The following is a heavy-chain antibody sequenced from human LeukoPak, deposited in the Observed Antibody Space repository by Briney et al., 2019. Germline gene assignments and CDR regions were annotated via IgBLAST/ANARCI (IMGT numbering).Heavy chain of an antibody. CDR3: AKGTMIAPFDY. Sequence: GGSLRLSCAASGFTFSSYSMNWVRQAPGKGLEWVSYISSSSSTIYYADSVKGRFTISRDNPKNTLYLQMNSLRAEDTAVYYCAKGTMIAPFDYWGQGTLVTVSS. V-gene: IGHV3-48*01. CDR2: ISSSSSTI. CDR1: GFTFSSYS. D-gene: IGHD3-22*01. J-gene: IGHJ4*02.